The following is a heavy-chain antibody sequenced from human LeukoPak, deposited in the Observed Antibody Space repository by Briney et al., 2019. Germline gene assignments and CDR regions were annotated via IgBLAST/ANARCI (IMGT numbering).Heavy chain of an antibody. J-gene: IGHJ3*02. CDR3: ARRGSYDTSFTFDI. CDR2: IDPGDSET. V-gene: IGHV5-51*01. D-gene: IGHD1-26*01. Sequence: GESLKISCKGSGYSFTSYWIGWVRQMPGKGLEWMGIIDPGDSETRYSPSFQGQVTISVDKSISTAYLQWSSLKASDTAMYYCARRGSYDTSFTFDIWGQGTTVSVSS. CDR1: GYSFTSYW.